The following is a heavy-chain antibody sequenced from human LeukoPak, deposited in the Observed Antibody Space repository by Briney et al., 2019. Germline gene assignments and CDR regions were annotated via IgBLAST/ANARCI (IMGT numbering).Heavy chain of an antibody. CDR3: ARGTLWFGELLSHVDY. CDR1: GFTFSGYT. Sequence: GGSLRLSCAASGFTFSGYTMTWVRQAPGKGLEWVSSISNSSTYIYYADSVKGRFTISRDNSKNTLYLQMNSLRAEDTAVYYCARGTLWFGELLSHVDYWGQGTLVTVSS. V-gene: IGHV3-21*01. J-gene: IGHJ4*02. CDR2: ISNSSTYI. D-gene: IGHD3-10*01.